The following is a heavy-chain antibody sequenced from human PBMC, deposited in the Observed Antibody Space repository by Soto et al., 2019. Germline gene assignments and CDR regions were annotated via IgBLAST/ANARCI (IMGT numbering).Heavy chain of an antibody. CDR3: ARGIQLWPITYFFGY. V-gene: IGHV4-59*01. Sequence: PSETLSLTCSVSGGSIRSYYWSWIRQPPGKGLEWIGYIYYSGSTNYNPSLKSRVTISVDTSKNQFSLKLSSVTAADTAVYYCARGIQLWPITYFFGYWGQGTLVTVSS. CDR2: IYYSGST. CDR1: GGSIRSYY. D-gene: IGHD5-18*01. J-gene: IGHJ4*02.